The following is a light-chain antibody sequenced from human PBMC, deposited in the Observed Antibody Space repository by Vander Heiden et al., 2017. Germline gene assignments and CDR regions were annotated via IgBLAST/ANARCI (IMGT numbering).Light chain of an antibody. Sequence: EIVFTQSPATLSLSPGERATLSCRASQSVGTYLAWYQQKPGQAPRLLIYDASNRATGIPARFSGSGSGTDFTLTISSLEPEDFAVYYCQQRRNWPITFGQGTRLEIK. J-gene: IGKJ5*01. CDR3: QQRRNWPIT. V-gene: IGKV3-11*01. CDR2: DAS. CDR1: QSVGTY.